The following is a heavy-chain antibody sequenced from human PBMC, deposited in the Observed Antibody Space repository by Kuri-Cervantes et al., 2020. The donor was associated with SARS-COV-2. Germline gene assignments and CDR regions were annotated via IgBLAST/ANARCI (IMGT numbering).Heavy chain of an antibody. CDR1: GGSISSGGYY. CDR3: ARAGVGDFWSGYYGMDV. J-gene: IGHJ6*02. D-gene: IGHD3-3*01. V-gene: IGHV4-31*03. Sequence: LRLSCTVSGGSISSGGYYWSWIRQHPGEGLEWIGYIYYSGSTYYNPPLKSRVTISVDTSKNQFSLKLSSVTAADAAVYYCARAGVGDFWSGYYGMDVWGQGTTVTVSS. CDR2: IYYSGST.